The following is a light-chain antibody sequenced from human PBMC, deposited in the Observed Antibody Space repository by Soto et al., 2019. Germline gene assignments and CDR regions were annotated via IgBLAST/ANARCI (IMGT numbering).Light chain of an antibody. Sequence: EIVLTQSPATLSLSPGERATLSCRASHIVSTYLAWYQQKPGQAPRLLIYDTSNRATGIPARFSGGGSGTVFTLTISSLEPEDVALYYCQQCSNWPITFGQGTRLEIK. V-gene: IGKV3-11*01. CDR3: QQCSNWPIT. CDR1: HIVSTY. CDR2: DTS. J-gene: IGKJ5*01.